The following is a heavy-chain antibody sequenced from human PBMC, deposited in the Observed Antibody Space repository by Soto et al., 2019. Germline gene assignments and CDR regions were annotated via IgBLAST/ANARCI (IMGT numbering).Heavy chain of an antibody. Sequence: SETLSLTCTVSGGSISSGGYYWSWIRQHPGKGLEWIGYIYYSGSTYYNPSLKSRVTISVDTSKNQFSLKLSSVTAADTAVYYCARALQLRVAATNFDYWGQGTLVTVSS. CDR2: IYYSGST. CDR1: GGSISSGGYY. CDR3: ARALQLRVAATNFDY. V-gene: IGHV4-31*03. J-gene: IGHJ4*02. D-gene: IGHD2-15*01.